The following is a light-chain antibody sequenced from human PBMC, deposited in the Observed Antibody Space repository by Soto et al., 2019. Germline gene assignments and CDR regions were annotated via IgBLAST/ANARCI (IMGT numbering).Light chain of an antibody. CDR3: CSYAGSYTFYV. J-gene: IGLJ1*01. Sequence: QSALTQPRSVSGSPGQSVTISCTGTSSDVGGYNYVSWYQQHPDKTTKLMIYDVSKRPSGVPDRFSGSKSGNTASLTISGLHAEDEADYYCCSYAGSYTFYVFGTGTKLTVL. CDR1: SSDVGGYNY. CDR2: DVS. V-gene: IGLV2-11*01.